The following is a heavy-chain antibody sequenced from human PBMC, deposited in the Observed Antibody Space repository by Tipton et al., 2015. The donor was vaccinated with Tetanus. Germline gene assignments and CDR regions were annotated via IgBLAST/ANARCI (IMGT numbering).Heavy chain of an antibody. V-gene: IGHV4-31*03. D-gene: IGHD6-6*01. CDR1: GGSFTSADDR. J-gene: IGHJ5*02. CDR2: ISYSGTS. CDR3: ARDQGGGRVVRLNWLDP. Sequence: TLSLTCTVSGGSFTSADDRWSWIRQPPGKGLEWIGYISYSGTSDYNPSLKSRVTMSVDTSKNQFSLNLSSVTAADTAVYYCARDQGGGRVVRLNWLDPWGQGTLVTVSS.